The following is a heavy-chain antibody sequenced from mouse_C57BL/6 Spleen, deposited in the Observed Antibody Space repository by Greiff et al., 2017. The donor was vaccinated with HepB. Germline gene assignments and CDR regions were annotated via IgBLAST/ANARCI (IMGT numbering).Heavy chain of an antibody. D-gene: IGHD1-1*01. CDR1: GYTFTDYE. CDR3: TRSPYYYGSSRYAMDY. Sequence: VQRVESGAELVRPGASVTLSCKASGYTFTDYEMHWVKQTPVHGLEWIGAIDPETGGTAYNQKFKGKAILTADKSSSTAYMELRSLTSEDSAVYYCTRSPYYYGSSRYAMDYWGQGTSVTVSS. J-gene: IGHJ4*01. CDR2: IDPETGGT. V-gene: IGHV1-15*01.